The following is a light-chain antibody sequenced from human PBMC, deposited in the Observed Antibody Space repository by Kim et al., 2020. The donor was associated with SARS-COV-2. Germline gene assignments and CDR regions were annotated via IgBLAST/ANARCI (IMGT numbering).Light chain of an antibody. V-gene: IGLV3-19*01. CDR3: NSRHSSGDQVV. Sequence: ALLQKVGITCKGDSHINYYATWCQQQPGQAPALVLYGKYNRPSGIPARFSAAASGNTASLTITGAQAEDEAAYYCNSRHSSGDQVVFGGGTKLTVL. CDR2: GKY. CDR1: SHINYY. J-gene: IGLJ3*02.